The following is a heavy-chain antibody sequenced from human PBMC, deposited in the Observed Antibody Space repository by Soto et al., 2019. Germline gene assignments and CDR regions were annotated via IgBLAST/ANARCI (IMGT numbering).Heavy chain of an antibody. CDR2: ISGSGGST. Sequence: GGSMRLSCAASGFTFSSYAVSWVRQAPGKGLEWVSAISGSGGSTYYADSVKGRFTISRDNSKNTLYLQMNSLRAEDTAVYYCAKERYSGSYLFDYWGQGTLVTVSS. CDR3: AKERYSGSYLFDY. J-gene: IGHJ4*02. D-gene: IGHD1-26*01. CDR1: GFTFSSYA. V-gene: IGHV3-23*01.